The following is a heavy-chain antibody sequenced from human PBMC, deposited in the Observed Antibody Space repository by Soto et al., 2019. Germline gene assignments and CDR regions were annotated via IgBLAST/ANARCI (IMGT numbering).Heavy chain of an antibody. CDR1: GFTFSSHA. CDR3: ARELYIYGSQGFDC. J-gene: IGHJ4*02. D-gene: IGHD3-10*01. V-gene: IGHV3-23*01. Sequence: EVQLLESGGDLVQPGGSLRPSCAAPGFTFSSHAMSWVRQAPGKGVERVSGTAGSVDRAFYAVSETARFTISRDNAKKTLYLQMNSLRAAETSIYYCARELYIYGSQGFDCWGQGTLVTVSS. CDR2: TAGSVDRA.